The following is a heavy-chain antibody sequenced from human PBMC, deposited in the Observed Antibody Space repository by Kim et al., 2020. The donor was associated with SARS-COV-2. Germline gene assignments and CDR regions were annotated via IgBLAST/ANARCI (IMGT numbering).Heavy chain of an antibody. Sequence: GESLKISCKGSGYTFTNNYLSWVRQMPGRGLEWMGRIDPSDSYTNYSPYFQGHVTISVDTSISTAYLQWSSLKASDTAMYYCARGGEFKTPEFDSWGQGTQVTVSS. CDR3: ARGGEFKTPEFDS. V-gene: IGHV5-10-1*01. CDR1: GYTFTNNY. D-gene: IGHD3-16*01. CDR2: IDPSDSYT. J-gene: IGHJ5*01.